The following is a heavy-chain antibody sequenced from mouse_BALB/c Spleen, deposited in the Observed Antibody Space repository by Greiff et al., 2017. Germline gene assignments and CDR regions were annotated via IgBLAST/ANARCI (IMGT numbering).Heavy chain of an antibody. CDR3: ARGRRYEAMDY. V-gene: IGHV7-3*02. CDR1: GFTFTDYY. CDR2: IRNKANGYTT. Sequence: EVQRVESGGGLVQPGGSLRLSCATSGFTFTDYYMSWVRQPPGKALEWLGFIRNKANGYTTEYSASVKGRFTISRDNSQSILYLQMNTLRAEDSATYYCARGRRYEAMDYWGQGTSVTVSS. J-gene: IGHJ4*01. D-gene: IGHD2-14*01.